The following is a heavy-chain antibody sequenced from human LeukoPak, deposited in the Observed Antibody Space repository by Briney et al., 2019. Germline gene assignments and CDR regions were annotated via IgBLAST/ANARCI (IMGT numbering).Heavy chain of an antibody. J-gene: IGHJ4*02. CDR2: INHSGST. V-gene: IGHV4-34*01. Sequence: SETLSLTCAVYGGSFSGYYWSWISQPPGKGLEWTGEINHSGSTNYNPSLKSRVTISVDTSKNQFSLKLSSVTAADTAVYYCARGRVLWFGELYYFDYWGQGTLVTVSS. CDR3: ARGRVLWFGELYYFDY. CDR1: GGSFSGYY. D-gene: IGHD3-10*01.